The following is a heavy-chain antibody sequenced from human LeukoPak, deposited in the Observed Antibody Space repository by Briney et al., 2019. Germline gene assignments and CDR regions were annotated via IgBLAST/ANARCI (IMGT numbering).Heavy chain of an antibody. Sequence: GGSLRLSCAASGFTFSSYWVHWVRQAPGKGLVWVSPINSDGSSTSYADSVKGRFTISRDNAKNTLSLQMNRLRAEDTAVYYCARVVADNWFDPWGQGTLATVSS. D-gene: IGHD2-15*01. CDR1: GFTFSSYW. CDR3: ARVVADNWFDP. V-gene: IGHV3-74*01. J-gene: IGHJ5*02. CDR2: INSDGSST.